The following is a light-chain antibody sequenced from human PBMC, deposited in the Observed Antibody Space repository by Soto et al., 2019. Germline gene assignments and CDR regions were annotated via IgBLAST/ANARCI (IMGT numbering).Light chain of an antibody. CDR1: QGIGSW. CDR3: QQANSFPPA. Sequence: DVQMTQYPSSVSASVGDRVTITCRASQGIGSWLAWYQQKPGKAPNLLIDTSSSLQSGVPSRFSGSRSGTDFTLTISSLQPEDFATYFCQQANSFPPAFGPRTKVDIK. V-gene: IGKV1D-12*01. CDR2: TSS. J-gene: IGKJ3*01.